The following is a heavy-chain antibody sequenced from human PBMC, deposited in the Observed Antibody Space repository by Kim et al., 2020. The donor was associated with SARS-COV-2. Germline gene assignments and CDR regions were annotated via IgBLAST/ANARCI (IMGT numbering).Heavy chain of an antibody. Sequence: SETLSLTCTVSGGSISSSSYYWGWIRQPPGKGLEWIGSIYYSGSTYYNPSLKSRVTISVDTSKNQFSLKLSSVTAADTAVYYCARTTVTSDYWGQGTLSPSPQ. D-gene: IGHD4-17*01. CDR2: IYYSGST. V-gene: IGHV4-39*01. J-gene: IGHJ4*02. CDR3: ARTTVTSDY. CDR1: GGSISSSSYY.